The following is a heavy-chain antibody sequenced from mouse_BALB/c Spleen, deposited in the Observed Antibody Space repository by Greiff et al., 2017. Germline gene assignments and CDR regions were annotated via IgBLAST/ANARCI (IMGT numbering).Heavy chain of an antibody. Sequence: QVQLQQSGAELVRPGTSVKVSCKASGYAFTNYLIEWVKQRPGQGLEWIGVINPGSGGTNYNEKFKGKATLTADKSSSTAYMQLSSLTSDDSAVYFCARDGDGYYFYAMDYWGQGTSVTVSS. J-gene: IGHJ4*01. D-gene: IGHD2-3*01. CDR3: ARDGDGYYFYAMDY. V-gene: IGHV1-54*03. CDR1: GYAFTNYL. CDR2: INPGSGGT.